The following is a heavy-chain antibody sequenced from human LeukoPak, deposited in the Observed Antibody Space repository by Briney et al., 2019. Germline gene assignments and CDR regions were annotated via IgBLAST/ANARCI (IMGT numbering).Heavy chain of an antibody. CDR2: ISYDGSNK. CDR3: AKDREGDTDY. D-gene: IGHD1-26*01. CDR1: GFTFSSYA. V-gene: IGHV3-30*18. J-gene: IGHJ4*02. Sequence: SGGSLRLSCAASGFTFSSYAMSGVRQAPGKALEWVAVISYDGSNKYYADSVKGRFTISRDNSKNTLYLQRNSLRAEDTAVYYCAKDREGDTDYWGQGTLVTVSS.